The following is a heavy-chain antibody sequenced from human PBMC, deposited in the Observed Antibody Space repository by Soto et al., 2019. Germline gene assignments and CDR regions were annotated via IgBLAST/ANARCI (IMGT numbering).Heavy chain of an antibody. J-gene: IGHJ3*02. V-gene: IGHV4-39*01. CDR2: IYYSGST. CDR1: VGSISSSSYY. CDR3: ARHPTVPGYSIPGLLYAFDI. Sequence: SEILSLSCTVSVGSISSSSYYWGWILQPPGKGLEWIGSIYYSGSTYYNPSLKSRVTISVDTSKNQFSLKLSSVTAADTAVYYCARHPTVPGYSIPGLLYAFDIWGQGTMVTVSS. D-gene: IGHD6-13*01.